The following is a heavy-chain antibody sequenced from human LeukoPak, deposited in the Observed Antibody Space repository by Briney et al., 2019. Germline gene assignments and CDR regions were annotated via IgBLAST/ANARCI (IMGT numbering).Heavy chain of an antibody. J-gene: IGHJ5*02. Sequence: ASVKVSCKASGYTFTGYYMHWVRQAPGQGLEWMGWINPNSGGTNYAQKFQGRVTMTRDTSISTAYMELSRLRSDDTAVYYCARDYYGSGSYYSHWFDPWGQGTLVTVSS. CDR2: INPNSGGT. CDR1: GYTFTGYY. CDR3: ARDYYGSGSYYSHWFDP. D-gene: IGHD3-10*01. V-gene: IGHV1-2*02.